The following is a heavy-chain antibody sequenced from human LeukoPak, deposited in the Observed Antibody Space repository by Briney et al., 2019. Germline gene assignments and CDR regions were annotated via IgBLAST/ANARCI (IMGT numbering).Heavy chain of an antibody. J-gene: IGHJ2*01. D-gene: IGHD3-22*01. CDR3: ASISSGYSYFDL. CDR2: ISRSGSTI. V-gene: IGHV3-11*01. CDR1: GFTFSDYY. Sequence: PGGSLRLSCAASGFTFSDYYMSWIRQAPGKGLEWVSYISRSGSTIYYADSVKGRFTISRDNAKNSLYLQMNSLRAEDTAVYYCASISSGYSYFDLWGRGTLVTVSS.